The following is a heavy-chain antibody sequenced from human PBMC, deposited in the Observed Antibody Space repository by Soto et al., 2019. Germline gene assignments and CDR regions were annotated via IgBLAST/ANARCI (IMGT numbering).Heavy chain of an antibody. D-gene: IGHD2-15*01. CDR2: IYYSGST. V-gene: IGHV4-31*03. Sequence: SETLSLTCTVSGGSISSGGYYWSWIRQHPGKGLEWIGYIYYSGSTYYNPSLKSRVTISVDTSKNQFSLKLSSVTAADTAVYYCARDREFHCSGGSCYSGYYYGMDVWVQGTTVTVSS. J-gene: IGHJ6*02. CDR1: GGSISSGGYY. CDR3: ARDREFHCSGGSCYSGYYYGMDV.